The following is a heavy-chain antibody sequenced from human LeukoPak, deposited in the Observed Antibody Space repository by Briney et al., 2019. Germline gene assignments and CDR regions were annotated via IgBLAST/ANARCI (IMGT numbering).Heavy chain of an antibody. V-gene: IGHV4-31*03. D-gene: IGHD4-11*01. CDR3: ARVPVTVTGWYFDL. J-gene: IGHJ2*01. Sequence: SQTLSLTCTVSGGSISSGGYYWSWIRQHPGKGLEWIGYIYYSGSTYYNPSLKSRVTISVDTSKNQFSLKLSSVTAADAAVYYCARVPVTVTGWYFDLWGRGTLVTVSS. CDR1: GGSISSGGYY. CDR2: IYYSGST.